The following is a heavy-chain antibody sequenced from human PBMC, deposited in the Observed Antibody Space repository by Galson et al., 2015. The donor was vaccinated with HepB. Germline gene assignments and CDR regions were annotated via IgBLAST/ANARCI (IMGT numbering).Heavy chain of an antibody. V-gene: IGHV3-30*18. Sequence: SLRLSCAASGFTFSSYAMSWVRQAPGKGLEWVAVISYDGSNKYYADSVKGRFTISRDNSKNTLYLQMNSLRAEDTAVYYCAKDRGVAVADWGQGTLVTVSS. D-gene: IGHD6-19*01. J-gene: IGHJ4*02. CDR1: GFTFSSYA. CDR2: ISYDGSNK. CDR3: AKDRGVAVAD.